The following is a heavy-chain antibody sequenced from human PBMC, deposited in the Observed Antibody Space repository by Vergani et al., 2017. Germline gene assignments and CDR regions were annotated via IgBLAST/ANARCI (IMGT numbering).Heavy chain of an antibody. J-gene: IGHJ6*03. CDR3: VREGSYCSSTTCRNPSYVYYYHMDV. D-gene: IGHD2/OR15-2a*01. V-gene: IGHV3-33*01. CDR2: IYYDGSKK. CDR1: GFTFSTYA. Sequence: QVQLVESEGGVVQPGRSLTLSCVASGFTFSTYAMHWVRQAPGKGLEWVAIIYYDGSKKYYADSVKGRFTISRDNSRNTLDLLMSSLRAEDTAIYYCVREGSYCSSTTCRNPSYVYYYHMDVWGEGTTVTVSS.